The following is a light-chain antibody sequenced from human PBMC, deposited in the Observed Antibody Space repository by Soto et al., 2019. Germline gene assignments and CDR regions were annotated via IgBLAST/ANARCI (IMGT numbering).Light chain of an antibody. CDR1: RGSSDN. V-gene: IGKV3D-15*01. Sequence: EVVLTQSPATLSVSPGEGVTLSCRARRGSSDNLAWYQQKPGQAPRLLIYDTSARATGVPARFSGSGSGPDFTLTISSLQSEDFAIYYCQRYDSWPWTFGGGTKVDIK. CDR3: QRYDSWPWT. J-gene: IGKJ4*02. CDR2: DTS.